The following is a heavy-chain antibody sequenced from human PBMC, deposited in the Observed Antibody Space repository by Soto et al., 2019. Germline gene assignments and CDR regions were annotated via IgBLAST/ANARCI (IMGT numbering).Heavy chain of an antibody. CDR3: VSSSSGYYQYYFDY. J-gene: IGHJ4*02. D-gene: IGHD3-22*01. CDR2: INPNSGGT. CDR1: GYTFTGYY. V-gene: IGHV1-2*02. Sequence: ASVKVSCKASGYTFTGYYMHWVRQAPGQGLEWMGWINPNSGGTNYAQKFQGRVTMTRDTSTSTVYMELSSLRSEDTAVYYCVSSSSGYYQYYFDYWGQGTLVTVSS.